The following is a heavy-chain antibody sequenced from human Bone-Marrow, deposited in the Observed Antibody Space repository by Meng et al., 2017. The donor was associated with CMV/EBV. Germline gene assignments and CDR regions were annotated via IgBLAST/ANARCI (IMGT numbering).Heavy chain of an antibody. CDR3: ARDHPNWNYEGVAFDI. V-gene: IGHV1-46*01. J-gene: IGHJ3*02. Sequence: ASVKVSCKASGYTFTSYYIHWVRQAPGQGLEWMGRVNPSGGATSYSQKFQGRVTMTRDTATSTVYMELSSLRSEDTAVYYCARDHPNWNYEGVAFDIWGQGTMVTVSS. CDR1: GYTFTSYY. D-gene: IGHD1-7*01. CDR2: VNPSGGAT.